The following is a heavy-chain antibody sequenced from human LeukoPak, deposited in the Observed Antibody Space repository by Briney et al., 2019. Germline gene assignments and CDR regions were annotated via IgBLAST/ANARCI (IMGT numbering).Heavy chain of an antibody. D-gene: IGHD4-17*01. CDR2: INHSGST. CDR3: ARGQGTVTTH. Sequence: SETLSLTCAVYGGSFSCYYWSWIRQPPGKGLEWIGEINHSGSTNYNPSLKSRVTISVDTSKNQFSLKLSSVTAADTALYYCARGQGTVTTHWGQGTLVTVSS. J-gene: IGHJ4*02. V-gene: IGHV4-34*01. CDR1: GGSFSCYY.